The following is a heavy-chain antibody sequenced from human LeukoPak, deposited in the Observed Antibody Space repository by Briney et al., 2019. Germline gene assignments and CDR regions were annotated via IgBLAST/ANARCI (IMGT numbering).Heavy chain of an antibody. CDR3: VRPNGDSRRLDS. J-gene: IGHJ5*01. CDR2: INSNSGGT. Sequence: ASVKVSCKASGYTFTDYYIHWVRLAPGQGLDWMGWINSNSGGTRYEQKFQGRVTMTRDTSISTVYMELSRMRSDDTAVYYCVRPNGDSRRLDSWGQGTLVTVSS. D-gene: IGHD4-17*01. V-gene: IGHV1-2*02. CDR1: GYTFTDYY.